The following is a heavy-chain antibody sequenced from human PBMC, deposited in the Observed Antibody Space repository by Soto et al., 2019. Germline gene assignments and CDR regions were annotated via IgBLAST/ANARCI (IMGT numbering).Heavy chain of an antibody. D-gene: IGHD3-3*01. CDR1: GGSISSGGYY. J-gene: IGHJ6*02. CDR2: IYYSGST. CDR3: ARAFWIGYSYYYYGMDV. V-gene: IGHV4-31*03. Sequence: QVQLQESGPGLVKPSQTLSLTCTVSGGSISSGGYYWSWIRQHPGKGLEWIGYIYYSGSTYYNPSLKSRVTISVDTSKNQFSLKLSSVTAADTAVYYCARAFWIGYSYYYYGMDVWGQGTTVTVSS.